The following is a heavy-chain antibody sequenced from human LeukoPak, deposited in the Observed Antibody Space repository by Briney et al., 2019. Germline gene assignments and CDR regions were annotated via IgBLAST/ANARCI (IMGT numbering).Heavy chain of an antibody. J-gene: IGHJ4*02. V-gene: IGHV3-23*01. Sequence: GGSLRLSCAASGFTFSNYAMNWIRQAPGEGLEWVSAITASGDNTYSADSVKGRFFISRDNSENTLFLQMNSLRAEDTAIYYCGKDVPYGGDYWGQGTLVTVSS. CDR1: GFTFSNYA. CDR2: ITASGDNT. D-gene: IGHD3-10*01. CDR3: GKDVPYGGDY.